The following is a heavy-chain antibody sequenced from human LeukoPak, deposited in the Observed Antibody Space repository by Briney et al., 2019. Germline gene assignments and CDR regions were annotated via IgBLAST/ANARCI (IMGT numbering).Heavy chain of an antibody. D-gene: IGHD3-10*01. CDR2: ISSGSSYI. CDR3: VIGSGLFDY. CDR1: GFTFSDYN. V-gene: IGHV3-21*01. Sequence: GGSLRLSCAASGFTFSDYNMNWVRQAPGKGLEWVSSISSGSSYIYYADSVKGRFTISRDNTKYSLYLQMKSLRAEDTAAYYCVIGSGLFDYWGQGTLVTVSS. J-gene: IGHJ4*02.